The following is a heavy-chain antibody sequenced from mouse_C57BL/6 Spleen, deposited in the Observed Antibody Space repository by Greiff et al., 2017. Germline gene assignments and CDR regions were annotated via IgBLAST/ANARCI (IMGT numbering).Heavy chain of an antibody. J-gene: IGHJ4*01. CDR2: IDPANGNS. V-gene: IGHV14-3*01. Sequence: EVQGVESVAELVRPGASVKLSCTASGFNIKNTYMHWVKQRPEQGLEWIGRIDPANGNSKYAPKFPGKATITADTSANTAYLQLSSLTSEDTAIYYCARSYGGSSYYAMDYWGQGTSVTVSS. CDR1: GFNIKNTY. CDR3: ARSYGGSSYYAMDY. D-gene: IGHD1-1*01.